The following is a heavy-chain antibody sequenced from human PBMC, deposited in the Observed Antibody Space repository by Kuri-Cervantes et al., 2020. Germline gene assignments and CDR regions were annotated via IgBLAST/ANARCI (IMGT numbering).Heavy chain of an antibody. Sequence: GGSLRLSRAASGFTFSSYSMNWVRQAPGKGLEWVSSISSSSSYIYYADSVKGRFTISRDNAKNSLYLQMNSLRAEDTAVYYCARGSRRYNSRGWFDPWGQGTLVTVSS. V-gene: IGHV3-21*01. CDR3: ARGSRRYNSRGWFDP. J-gene: IGHJ5*02. CDR2: ISSSSSYI. CDR1: GFTFSSYS. D-gene: IGHD1-20*01.